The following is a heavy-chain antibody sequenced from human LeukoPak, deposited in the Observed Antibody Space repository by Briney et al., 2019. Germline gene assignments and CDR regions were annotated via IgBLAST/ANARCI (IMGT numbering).Heavy chain of an antibody. CDR2: INTDNGDT. Sequence: ASVKVSCKTSGYTFTNYAIHWVRQAPGQRLEWMGWINTDNGDTKYSQKFQGRITITRDTSASTAYMELSSLRSEDTAVYYCARVLLWFGELPAWFDPWGQGTLVTVSS. CDR1: GYTFTNYA. D-gene: IGHD3-10*01. CDR3: ARVLLWFGELPAWFDP. J-gene: IGHJ5*02. V-gene: IGHV1-3*04.